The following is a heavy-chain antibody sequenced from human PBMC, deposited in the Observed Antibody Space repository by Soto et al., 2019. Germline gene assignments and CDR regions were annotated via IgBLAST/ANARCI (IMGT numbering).Heavy chain of an antibody. CDR2: ISAYHGNT. CDR3: ARERYCISTSCRHSDYYGMDV. CDR1: GYTFTSYG. V-gene: IGHV1-18*01. J-gene: IGHJ6*02. D-gene: IGHD2-2*01. Sequence: QVQLVQSGDEVKKPGASVKVSCKASGYTFTSYGISWVRKAPGQGLEWMGWISAYHGNTNYAQKLQGRVTMTTDTSTSTAYMELRNLISDDTAEYYCARERYCISTSCRHSDYYGMDVWGQGTTVNVSS.